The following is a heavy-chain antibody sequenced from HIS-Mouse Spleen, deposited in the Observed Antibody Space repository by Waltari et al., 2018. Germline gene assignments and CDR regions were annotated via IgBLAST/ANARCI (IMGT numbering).Heavy chain of an antibody. J-gene: IGHJ2*01. CDR3: AREIPYSSSWYDWYFDL. Sequence: QLQLQESGPGLVKPSETLSLTCTVSGGSISSSSYYWGWIRQPPGKGLEWIGSIYYSGSTNHHPSLKSRVPISVDTSKNQFSLKLSSVTAADTAVYYCAREIPYSSSWYDWYFDLWGRGTLVTVSS. D-gene: IGHD6-13*01. CDR2: IYYSGST. CDR1: GGSISSSSYY. V-gene: IGHV4-39*07.